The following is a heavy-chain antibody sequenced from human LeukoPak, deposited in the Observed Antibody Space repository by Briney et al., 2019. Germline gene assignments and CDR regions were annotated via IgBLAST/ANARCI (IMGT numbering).Heavy chain of an antibody. J-gene: IGHJ4*02. CDR1: GGSFSGYY. CDR2: INHSGST. V-gene: IGHV4-34*01. D-gene: IGHD6-19*01. Sequence: SETLSLTCAVYGGSFSGYYWSWIRQPPGKGLEWIGEINHSGSTNYNPSLKSRVTISVDTSKNQFSLKLSSVTAADTAVYYCARQFSSGWYLFDYWGQGTLVTVSS. CDR3: ARQFSSGWYLFDY.